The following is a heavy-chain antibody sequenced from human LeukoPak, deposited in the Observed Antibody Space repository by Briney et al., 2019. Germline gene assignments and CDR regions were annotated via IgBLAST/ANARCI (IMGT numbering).Heavy chain of an antibody. D-gene: IGHD3-22*01. CDR1: GYTFTSYG. J-gene: IGHJ4*02. Sequence: ASVKVSCKASGYTFTSYGISWVRQAPGQGLEWMGWISAYNGNTNYAQKLQGRVTMTTDTSTSTAYMELRSLRSDDTAVYYCARDQSIYDSSGYYGYWGQGTLVTVSS. V-gene: IGHV1-18*01. CDR2: ISAYNGNT. CDR3: ARDQSIYDSSGYYGY.